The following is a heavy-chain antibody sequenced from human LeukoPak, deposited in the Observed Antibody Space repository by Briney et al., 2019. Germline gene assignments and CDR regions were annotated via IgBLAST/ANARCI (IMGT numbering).Heavy chain of an antibody. D-gene: IGHD2-15*01. Sequence: ETLSLTCAVYGGSFSGYYWSWIRQAPGKGLEWVSSISSSSSYIYCADSMKGRFTISRDNAKNSLYLQMNSLRAEDTAVYYCASGPYCSGGSCYIAEYFQHWGQGTLVTVSS. V-gene: IGHV3-21*01. J-gene: IGHJ1*01. CDR3: ASGPYCSGGSCYIAEYFQH. CDR2: ISSSSSYI. CDR1: GGSFSGYY.